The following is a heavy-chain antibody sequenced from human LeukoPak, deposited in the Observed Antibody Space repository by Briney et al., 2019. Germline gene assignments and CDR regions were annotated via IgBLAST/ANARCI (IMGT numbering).Heavy chain of an antibody. CDR3: ARGLSLQAAAGTSLFDY. D-gene: IGHD6-13*01. Sequence: GASVKVSCKASGYTFTSYYMHWVRQAPGQGLEWMGIINPSGGSTSYAQKFQGRVTMTRDTSTSTVYMELSSLRSADTAVYYCARGLSLQAAAGTSLFDYWGQGTLVTVSS. CDR2: INPSGGST. CDR1: GYTFTSYY. V-gene: IGHV1-46*03. J-gene: IGHJ4*02.